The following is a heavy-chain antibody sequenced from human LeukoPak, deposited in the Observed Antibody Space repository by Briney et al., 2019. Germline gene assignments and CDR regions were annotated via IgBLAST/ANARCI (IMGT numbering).Heavy chain of an antibody. Sequence: ASVKVSCKVSGYTFTSYGMSGVRQAPGQRLEWMGWINTYNGNTNYAQKFQGRVTMTTDTSTSTAYMELRSLRSDDTAVYYCASRSGLTPYYIDYWGQGTLVTVSS. CDR3: ASRSGLTPYYIDY. D-gene: IGHD3-3*01. V-gene: IGHV1-18*01. J-gene: IGHJ4*01. CDR2: INTYNGNT. CDR1: GYTFTSYG.